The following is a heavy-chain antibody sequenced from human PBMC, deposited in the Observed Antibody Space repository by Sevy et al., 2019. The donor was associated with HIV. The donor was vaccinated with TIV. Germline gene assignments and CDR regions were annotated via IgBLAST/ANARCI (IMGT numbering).Heavy chain of an antibody. J-gene: IGHJ4*02. D-gene: IGHD2-21*02. CDR3: ARATACGGDCYFLEY. CDR1: GYTFTSHY. Sequence: ASVKVSCKASGYTFTSHYIYWVRQAPGQGLEWMALINPSGGYTGYAQKFQGRVSVTADTSTSTVYMDLGSLRSEDTAVFYCARATACGGDCYFLEYWGPGTLVTVSS. CDR2: INPSGGYT. V-gene: IGHV1-46*01.